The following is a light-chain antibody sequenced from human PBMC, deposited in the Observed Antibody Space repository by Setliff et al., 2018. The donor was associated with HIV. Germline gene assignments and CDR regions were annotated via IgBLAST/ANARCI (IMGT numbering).Light chain of an antibody. CDR2: EVS. Sequence: QSALTQPASVSGSPGQSITISCTGTSSDIGGYNYVSWYQQHPGKAPKLVISEVSNRPSGLSNRSSGSKSGDTASLTISGLQTEDEADYYCSSSTATSTLYVFGTGTKVTVL. CDR3: SSSTATSTLYV. V-gene: IGLV2-14*01. CDR1: SSDIGGYNY. J-gene: IGLJ1*01.